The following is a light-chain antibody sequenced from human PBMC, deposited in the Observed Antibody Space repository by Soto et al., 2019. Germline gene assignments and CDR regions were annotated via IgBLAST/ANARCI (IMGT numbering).Light chain of an antibody. J-gene: IGKJ1*01. V-gene: IGKV3-15*01. CDR3: QQYNNWPPWT. Sequence: EIVMTQSPGTLSVSPGERATLSCRARQSVSSNLAWYQQKPGQAPRLLIYGASTRATGIPARFSGSGSGTEFPLTISSLQSEDFAVYSCQQYNNWPPWTFGEGTKV. CDR2: GAS. CDR1: QSVSSN.